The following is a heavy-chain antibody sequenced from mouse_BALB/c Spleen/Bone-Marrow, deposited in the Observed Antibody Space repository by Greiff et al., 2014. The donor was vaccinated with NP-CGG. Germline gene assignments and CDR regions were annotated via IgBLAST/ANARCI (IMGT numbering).Heavy chain of an antibody. V-gene: IGHV1S132*01. CDR3: AWEARRLGGYYDV. J-gene: IGHJ1*01. Sequence: VQLQQSGAELVKPGASVKLSCKASGYNFTSYWIQWVKQRPGQGLGWIGEIFPATGTTYYNEKFKGKATMTIDTSSSTAYMQLKSLTSEASAADVCAWEARRLGGYYDVWGAGTTVTVSS. CDR2: IFPATGTT. D-gene: IGHD3-2*02. CDR1: GYNFTSYW.